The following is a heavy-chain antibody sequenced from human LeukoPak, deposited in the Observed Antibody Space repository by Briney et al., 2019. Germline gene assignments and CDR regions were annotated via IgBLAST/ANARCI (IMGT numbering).Heavy chain of an antibody. V-gene: IGHV4-34*01. CDR2: INHSGST. D-gene: IGHD6-6*01. CDR1: GGSFSGYY. CDR3: ARGGSSPPYYYYYMDV. Sequence: SETLSLTCAVYGGSFSGYYWSWIRQPPGKGLEWIGEINHSGSTNYNPSLKSRVTISVDTSKNQFSLKLSSVTAADTAVYYCARGGSSPPYYYYYMDVWGKGTTVTVPS. J-gene: IGHJ6*03.